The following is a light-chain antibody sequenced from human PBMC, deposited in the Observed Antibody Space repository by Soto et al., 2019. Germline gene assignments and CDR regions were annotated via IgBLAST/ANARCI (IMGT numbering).Light chain of an antibody. CDR3: QQYYSTPPT. CDR1: QSGLYSSNNKNY. Sequence: DIVMTQSPDSLAVSLGERATINCKSSQSGLYSSNNKNYLAWYQQKPGQPPKLLIYWASTRESGVPDRFSGSGSGTDFKLTISSLQAEDVAVYYCQQYYSTPPTFGQGTKVEIK. J-gene: IGKJ1*01. V-gene: IGKV4-1*01. CDR2: WAS.